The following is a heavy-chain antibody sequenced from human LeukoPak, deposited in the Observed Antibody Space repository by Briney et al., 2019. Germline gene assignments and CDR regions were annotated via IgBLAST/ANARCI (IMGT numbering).Heavy chain of an antibody. D-gene: IGHD1-1*01. Sequence: SETLSLTCTVSGDSISSYYWIWIRQPPGKGLEWIGYISYTGSTNYNPSLKSRVTISVDTSKNQFSLKLSSVTAADTAVYYCARWNRMIDYWGQGTLVTVSS. V-gene: IGHV4-59*01. CDR3: ARWNRMIDY. J-gene: IGHJ4*02. CDR2: ISYTGST. CDR1: GDSISSYY.